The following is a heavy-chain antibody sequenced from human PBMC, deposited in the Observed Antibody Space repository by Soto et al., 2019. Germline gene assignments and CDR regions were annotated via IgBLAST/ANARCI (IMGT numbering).Heavy chain of an antibody. CDR2: IIPIFGTA. Sequence: QVQLVQSGAEVKKPESSVKVSCKGSGGTFSSYAISWVRQAPGQGLEWMGGIIPIFGTANYAQKFQGRVTITADESTSTAYMELSSLRSEDTAVYYCAGRPTRGDWFDPWGQGTLVTVSS. J-gene: IGHJ5*02. CDR1: GGTFSSYA. D-gene: IGHD3-10*01. CDR3: AGRPTRGDWFDP. V-gene: IGHV1-69*01.